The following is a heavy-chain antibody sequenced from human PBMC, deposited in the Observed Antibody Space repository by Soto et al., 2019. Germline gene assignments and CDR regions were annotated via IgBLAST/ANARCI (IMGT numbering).Heavy chain of an antibody. V-gene: IGHV3-33*01. CDR2: VWYDGSNQ. CDR1: GFTFSSYG. CDR3: ARDRQFWGGSYVVFAYKYGMDV. Sequence: QVQLVESGGGVVQPGGSLRLSCAASGFTFSSYGMHWVRQAPGKGLQWVALVWYDGSNQYYADSVKGRFTISRDNSKNTLHLQLNSLGAEDTAEYFCARDRQFWGGSYVVFAYKYGMDVWGQGTTVTVSS. D-gene: IGHD3-3*01. J-gene: IGHJ6*02.